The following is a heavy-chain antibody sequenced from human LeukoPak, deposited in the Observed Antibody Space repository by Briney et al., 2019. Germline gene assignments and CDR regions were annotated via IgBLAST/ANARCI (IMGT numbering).Heavy chain of an antibody. CDR2: ISAYNGNT. J-gene: IGHJ4*02. Sequence: ASVKVSCKASGYTFNIYGIGWVRQAPGQGLEWMGWISAYNGNTNYAQKLQGRVTMTTDTSTSTAYMELRSLRSDGTAVYYCARGGYSYGYMGYFDYWGQGTLVTVSS. V-gene: IGHV1-18*01. CDR1: GYTFNIYG. CDR3: ARGGYSYGYMGYFDY. D-gene: IGHD5-18*01.